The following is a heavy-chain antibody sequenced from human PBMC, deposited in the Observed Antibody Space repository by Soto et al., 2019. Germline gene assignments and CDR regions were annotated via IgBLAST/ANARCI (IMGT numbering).Heavy chain of an antibody. J-gene: IGHJ6*02. D-gene: IGHD3-9*01. Sequence: PSETLSLTCTASGGSISSGGYYWSWIRQHPGKGLEWIGYIYYSGSTYYNPSLKSRVTISVDTSKNQFPLKLSSVTAADTAVYYCAREDYDILTGYYYGMDVWGQGTTVTVSS. CDR3: AREDYDILTGYYYGMDV. CDR2: IYYSGST. V-gene: IGHV4-31*03. CDR1: GGSISSGGYY.